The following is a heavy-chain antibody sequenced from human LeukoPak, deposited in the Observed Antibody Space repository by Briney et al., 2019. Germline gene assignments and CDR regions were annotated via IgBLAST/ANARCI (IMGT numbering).Heavy chain of an antibody. D-gene: IGHD1-26*01. CDR2: IYSGGST. CDR1: GFTVSSNY. J-gene: IGHJ4*02. V-gene: IGHV3-53*01. Sequence: PGGSLRLSCAASGFTVSSNYMSWVRQAPGKGLEWVSAIYSGGSTYYADSVKGRFTISRDNSKNTLYLQMNSLRAEDTAVYYCARLDYSGSFYFDYWGQGTLVTVSS. CDR3: ARLDYSGSFYFDY.